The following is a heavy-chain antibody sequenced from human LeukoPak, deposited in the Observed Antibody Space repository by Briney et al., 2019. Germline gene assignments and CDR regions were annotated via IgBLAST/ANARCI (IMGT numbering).Heavy chain of an antibody. D-gene: IGHD3-10*01. CDR3: ARHVWGLWFGNYNWFDP. CDR2: INHSGST. V-gene: IGHV4-4*02. J-gene: IGHJ5*02. Sequence: PSETLSLTCAVSGDSISSNNWWSWVRQPPGQGLEWIGEINHSGSTNYNPSLKSRVTISVDTSKNQFSLKLSSVTAADTAVYYCARHVWGLWFGNYNWFDPWGQGTLVTVSS. CDR1: GDSISSNNW.